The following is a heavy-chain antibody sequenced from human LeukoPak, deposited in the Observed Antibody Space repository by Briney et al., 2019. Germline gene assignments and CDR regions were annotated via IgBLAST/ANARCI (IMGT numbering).Heavy chain of an antibody. Sequence: GGSLRLSCAASGFTVSSNYMSWVRQAPGKGLEWVSVIYSGGSTYYADSVKGRFTIPRDTSKNTLYLQMSSLRTEDTAVYYCAKQAESSGSYHYWGRGTLVTVSS. CDR2: IYSGGST. CDR1: GFTVSSNY. J-gene: IGHJ4*02. D-gene: IGHD3-22*01. V-gene: IGHV3-66*04. CDR3: AKQAESSGSYHY.